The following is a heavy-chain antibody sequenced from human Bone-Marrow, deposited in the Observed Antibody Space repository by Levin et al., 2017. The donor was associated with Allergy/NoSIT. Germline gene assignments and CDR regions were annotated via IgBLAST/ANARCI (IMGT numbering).Heavy chain of an antibody. J-gene: IGHJ4*02. Sequence: GGSLRLSCAASGFILSSVAMHWVRQTPGKGLEWVASISYDGSFKNYADSVKGRFTISRDDSENMLFLHMSNLRTDDTALYYCASFWFGDDFDYWGQGTLVIVSS. CDR2: ISYDGSFK. CDR1: GFILSSVA. D-gene: IGHD3-10*01. CDR3: ASFWFGDDFDY. V-gene: IGHV3-30*15.